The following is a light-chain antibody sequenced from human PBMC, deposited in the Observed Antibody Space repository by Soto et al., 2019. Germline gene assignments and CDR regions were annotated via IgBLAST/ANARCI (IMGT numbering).Light chain of an antibody. CDR1: QSLTTY. V-gene: IGKV3-20*01. J-gene: IGKJ1*01. Sequence: EVVMTQSPATLSVSPGETATLSCRASQSLTTYLAWYQQKPDQAPRLLIHGASNRATGIPDRFSGSGSGTDFTLTIGRLEPEDFAVYYCQQYLVTPWTFGQGTKVDI. CDR2: GAS. CDR3: QQYLVTPWT.